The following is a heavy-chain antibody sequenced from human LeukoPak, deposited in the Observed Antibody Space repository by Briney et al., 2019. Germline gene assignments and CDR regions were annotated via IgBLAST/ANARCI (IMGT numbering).Heavy chain of an antibody. J-gene: IGHJ6*02. CDR3: ARESPYYVFWSGYFTQYPFGRDV. D-gene: IGHD3-3*01. CDR1: GGSISSYY. V-gene: IGHV4-59*01. Sequence: SETLSLTCTVSGGSISSYYWSWIRQPPGKGLEWIGYIYYSGSTNYNPSLKSRVTISVDTSKNQFSLKLSSVTAADTAVYYCARESPYYVFWSGYFTQYPFGRDVWAQGPRVTVPS. CDR2: IYYSGST.